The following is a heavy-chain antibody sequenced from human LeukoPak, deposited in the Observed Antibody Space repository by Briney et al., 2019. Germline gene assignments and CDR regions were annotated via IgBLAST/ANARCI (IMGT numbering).Heavy chain of an antibody. CDR1: GYSISSGYY. Sequence: PSETLSLTCTVSGYSISSGYYWGWIRQPPGKGLEWIGSIYHSGSTHYNPSLKSRVTISVDTSKNHFSLKLSSVTAADTAVYYCASCPKLDDWFDPWGQGTLVTVSS. J-gene: IGHJ5*02. CDR3: ASCPKLDDWFDP. D-gene: IGHD3-10*01. V-gene: IGHV4-38-2*02. CDR2: IYHSGST.